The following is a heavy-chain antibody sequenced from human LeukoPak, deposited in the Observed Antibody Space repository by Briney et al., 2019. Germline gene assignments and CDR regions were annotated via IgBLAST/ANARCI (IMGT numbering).Heavy chain of an antibody. J-gene: IGHJ4*02. V-gene: IGHV3-23*01. Sequence: GGSLRLSCAASGFTFSSYAMSWVRQAPGKGLEWVSAIGGSGGSTYYADSVKGRFTISRDNSKNTLYLQMNSLRAEDTAVYYCAKVPMWIYPSYYFDYWGQGTLVTVSS. D-gene: IGHD5-12*01. CDR1: GFTFSSYA. CDR3: AKVPMWIYPSYYFDY. CDR2: IGGSGGST.